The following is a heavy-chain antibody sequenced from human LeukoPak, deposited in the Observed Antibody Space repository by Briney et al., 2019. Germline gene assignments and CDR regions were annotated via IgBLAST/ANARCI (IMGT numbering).Heavy chain of an antibody. CDR1: GFTFSSYA. V-gene: IGHV3-30-3*01. CDR3: ARPAPYYDFWSGYYQYFQH. D-gene: IGHD3-3*01. CDR2: ISYDGSNK. J-gene: IGHJ1*01. Sequence: GGSLRLSCAASGFTFSSYAMHWVRQAPGKRLEWVAVISYDGSNKYYADSVKGRFTISRDNSKNTLYLQMNSLRAEDTAVYYCARPAPYYDFWSGYYQYFQHWGQGTLVTVSS.